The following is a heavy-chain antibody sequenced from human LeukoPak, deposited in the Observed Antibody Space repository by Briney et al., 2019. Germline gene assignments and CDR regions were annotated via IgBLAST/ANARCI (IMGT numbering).Heavy chain of an antibody. CDR3: ARARDYDPPAFYYYYMDV. CDR2: IYYSGST. J-gene: IGHJ6*03. Sequence: PLETLSLTCTVSGGSISSYYWSWIRQPPGKGLEWIGYIYYSGSTNYNPSLQSRVNISVDTSNNQFSLKLSSVTAADTAVYYCARARDYDPPAFYYYYMDVWGKGTTVTVSS. D-gene: IGHD4-17*01. CDR1: GGSISSYY. V-gene: IGHV4-59*01.